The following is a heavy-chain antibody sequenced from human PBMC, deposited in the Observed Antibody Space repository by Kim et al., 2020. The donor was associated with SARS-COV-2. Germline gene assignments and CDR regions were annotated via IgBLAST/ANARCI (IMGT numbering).Heavy chain of an antibody. Sequence: GGSLRLSCAASGFTFSSYSMNWVRQAPGKGLEWVSSISSSSSYIYYADSVKGRFTISRDNAKNSLYLQMNSLRAEDTAVYYCARGWGCSGGSCYGGAYWGQGTLVTVSS. CDR1: GFTFSSYS. D-gene: IGHD2-15*01. V-gene: IGHV3-21*01. J-gene: IGHJ4*02. CDR3: ARGWGCSGGSCYGGAY. CDR2: ISSSSSYI.